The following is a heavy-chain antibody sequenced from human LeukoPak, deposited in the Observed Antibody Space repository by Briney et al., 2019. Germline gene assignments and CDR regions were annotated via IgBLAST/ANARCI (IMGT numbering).Heavy chain of an antibody. CDR3: ARADIAAAGTLIDP. V-gene: IGHV3-21*01. J-gene: IGHJ5*02. CDR2: ISSSSSYI. Sequence: GGSLRLSCVASGFSFSGYGMCWVRQAPGKGLEWVSSISSSSSYIYYADSVKGRFTISRDNAKNSLYLQMNSLRAEDTAVYYCARADIAAAGTLIDPWGQGTLVTVSS. CDR1: GFSFSGYG. D-gene: IGHD6-13*01.